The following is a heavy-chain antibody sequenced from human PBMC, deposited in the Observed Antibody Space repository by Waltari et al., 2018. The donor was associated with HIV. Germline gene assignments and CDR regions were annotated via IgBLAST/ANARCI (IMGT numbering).Heavy chain of an antibody. CDR1: GFTFSRYW. J-gene: IGHJ5*02. CDR3: AGRSPARRLNWFDP. D-gene: IGHD2-8*01. CDR2: IKQDGSEK. V-gene: IGHV3-7*01. Sequence: EVQLVESGGGLVQPGGSLRLSCAASGFTFSRYWLSWVRQAPGKGLEWVANIKQDGSEKYYVASMKGRFTISRDNAKNSLYLQINSLRAEDTAVYYCAGRSPARRLNWFDPWGQGTLVIVSS.